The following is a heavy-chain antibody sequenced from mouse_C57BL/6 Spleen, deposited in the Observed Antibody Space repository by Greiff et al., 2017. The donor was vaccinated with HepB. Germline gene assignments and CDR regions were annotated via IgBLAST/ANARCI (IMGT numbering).Heavy chain of an antibody. Sequence: EVQLQQSGPVLVKPGASVKMSCKASGYTFTDYYMNWVKQSHGKSLEWIGVINPYNGGTSYNQKFKGKATLTVDKSSSTAYMELNSLTSEDSAVYYCARSNWEDAMDYWGQGTSVTVSS. V-gene: IGHV1-19*01. CDR1: GYTFTDYY. D-gene: IGHD4-1*01. CDR2: INPYNGGT. CDR3: ARSNWEDAMDY. J-gene: IGHJ4*01.